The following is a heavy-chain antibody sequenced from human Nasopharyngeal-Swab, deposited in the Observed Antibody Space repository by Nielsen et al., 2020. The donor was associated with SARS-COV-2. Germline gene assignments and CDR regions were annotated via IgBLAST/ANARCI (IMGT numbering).Heavy chain of an antibody. D-gene: IGHD3-3*01. J-gene: IGHJ4*02. CDR3: ARDIRFLEWLPSYYFDY. Sequence: GGSLRLSCAASGFTFRNYGMHWVRQAPGKGLEWVANIWYDGTNKYYADSVKGRFTISRDNAKNSLYLQMNSLRDEDTAVYYCARDIRFLEWLPSYYFDYWGQGTLVTVSS. CDR1: GFTFRNYG. CDR2: IWYDGTNK. V-gene: IGHV3-33*01.